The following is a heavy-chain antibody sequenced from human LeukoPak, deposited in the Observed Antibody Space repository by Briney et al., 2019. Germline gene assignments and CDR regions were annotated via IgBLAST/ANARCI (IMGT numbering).Heavy chain of an antibody. J-gene: IGHJ6*02. Sequence: ASVKVSCKASGGTFSSYATSWVRQAPGQGLEWMGGIIPIFGTANYAQKFQGRVTITTDESTSTAYMELSSLRSEDTAVYYCAREDELCCYYYGMDVWGQGTTVTVSS. CDR1: GGTFSSYA. D-gene: IGHD3-10*02. CDR3: AREDELCCYYYGMDV. CDR2: IIPIFGTA. V-gene: IGHV1-69*05.